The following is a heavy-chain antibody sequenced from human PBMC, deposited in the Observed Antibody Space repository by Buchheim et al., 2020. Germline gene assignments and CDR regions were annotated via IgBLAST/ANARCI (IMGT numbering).Heavy chain of an antibody. CDR2: IIPLFGTA. J-gene: IGHJ4*02. Sequence: QVQLVQSGAEVKKPGSSVKVSCKASGGTFRNYAISWVRQAPGQGLQWMGGIIPLFGTANYAQTFQGRVTITADKSTSTVYMELRSLRSEDTAVYYCARQFDYDSSGYYFYYWGQGTL. CDR1: GGTFRNYA. V-gene: IGHV1-69*06. CDR3: ARQFDYDSSGYYFYY. D-gene: IGHD3-22*01.